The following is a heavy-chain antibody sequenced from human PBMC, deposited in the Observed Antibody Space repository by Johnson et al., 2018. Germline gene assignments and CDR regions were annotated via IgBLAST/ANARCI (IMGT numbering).Heavy chain of an antibody. Sequence: EVQLLESGGGLVQPGGSLRLSCAASGFTFSSYWMSWVRQAPGKGLEWVANIKQDGSEKSYVDSVKGRFTISRDNAKNSLYLQMKSLRAEETAVYYCARTPIRLIAVAGNAFDIWGQGTMVTVSS. CDR3: ARTPIRLIAVAGNAFDI. V-gene: IGHV3-7*01. CDR1: GFTFSSYW. CDR2: IKQDGSEK. D-gene: IGHD6-19*01. J-gene: IGHJ3*02.